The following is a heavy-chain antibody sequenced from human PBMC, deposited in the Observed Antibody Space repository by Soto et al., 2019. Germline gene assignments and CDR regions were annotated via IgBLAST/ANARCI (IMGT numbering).Heavy chain of an antibody. D-gene: IGHD3-10*01. V-gene: IGHV3-30*18. Sequence: QVQLVESGGGVVQPGRSLRLSCAASGFTFSSYGMHWVRQAPGKGLEWVAVISYDGSNKYYADSVKGRFTISRDNSKNTLYLQMNSLRAEGTAVYYCAKVSRDTMVRGVPVDYWGQGTLVTVSS. CDR2: ISYDGSNK. J-gene: IGHJ4*02. CDR3: AKVSRDTMVRGVPVDY. CDR1: GFTFSSYG.